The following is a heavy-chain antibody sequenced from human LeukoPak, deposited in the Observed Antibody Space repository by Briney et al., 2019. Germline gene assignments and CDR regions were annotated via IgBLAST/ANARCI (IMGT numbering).Heavy chain of an antibody. CDR3: ARGLNDYVWGSYRPPYFDY. D-gene: IGHD3-16*02. CDR2: INHSGST. CDR1: GGSFSGYY. V-gene: IGHV4-34*01. J-gene: IGHJ4*02. Sequence: PSETLSLTCAVYGGSFSGYYWSWIRQPPGKGLEWIGEINHSGSTNYNPSLKSRVTISVDTSKNQSSLKLSSVTAADTAVYYCARGLNDYVWGSYRPPYFDYWGQGTLVTVSS.